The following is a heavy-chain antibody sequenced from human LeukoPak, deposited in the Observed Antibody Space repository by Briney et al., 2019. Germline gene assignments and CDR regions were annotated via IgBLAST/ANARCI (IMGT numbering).Heavy chain of an antibody. CDR1: GGSFSGYY. CDR2: INHSGST. J-gene: IGHJ4*02. D-gene: IGHD6-13*01. CDR3: ARHGRRYSSSWYSD. V-gene: IGHV4-34*01. Sequence: SETLSLTCAVYGGSFSGYYWSWIRQPPGKGLEWIGEINHSGSTNYNPSLKSRVTISVDTSKNQFSLKLSSVTAADTAVYYCARHGRRYSSSWYSDWGQGTLVTVSS.